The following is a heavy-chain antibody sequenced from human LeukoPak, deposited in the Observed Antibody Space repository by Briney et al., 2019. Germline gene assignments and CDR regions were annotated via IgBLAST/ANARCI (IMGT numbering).Heavy chain of an antibody. J-gene: IGHJ4*02. CDR1: GYTFTSYY. V-gene: IGHV1-18*04. Sequence: ASVKVSCKASGYTFTSYYMHWVRQAPGQGLEWMGWISAYNGNTNYAQKLQGRVTMTTDTSTSTAYMELRSLRSDDTAVYYCARRILTGYYWFDYWGQGTLVTVSS. CDR3: ARRILTGYYWFDY. D-gene: IGHD3-9*01. CDR2: ISAYNGNT.